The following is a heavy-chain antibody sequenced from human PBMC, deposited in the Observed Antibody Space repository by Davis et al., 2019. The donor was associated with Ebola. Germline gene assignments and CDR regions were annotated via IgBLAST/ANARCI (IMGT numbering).Heavy chain of an antibody. V-gene: IGHV3-9*01. CDR2: ISWNSDSI. CDR1: GFTFDDYA. CDR3: AKGVTGTYYYYGMDV. J-gene: IGHJ6*02. D-gene: IGHD2-21*02. Sequence: SLKISCAASGFTFDDYAMHWVRQTPGKGLEWVSSISWNSDSIGYADSVKGRFTISRDNAKSSQYLQMSSLRAEDTAFYYCAKGVTGTYYYYGMDVWGQGTTVTVSS.